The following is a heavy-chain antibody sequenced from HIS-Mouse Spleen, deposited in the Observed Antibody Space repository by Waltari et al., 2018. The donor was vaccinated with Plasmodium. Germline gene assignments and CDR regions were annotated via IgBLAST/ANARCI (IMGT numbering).Heavy chain of an antibody. CDR2: IDWDEDK. J-gene: IGHJ6*02. CDR3: ARTTYSISSAKYYYDGMDV. Sequence: QVTLRESGPALVKPTQTLTLTCTFSGFSLSTSGMCVSWIRQPPGQALAWLARIDWDEDKDYSTSLKTKHTISKETAKNQVVRTMTNMDPVDTATYYCARTTYSISSAKYYYDGMDVWGQGTTVTVAS. V-gene: IGHV2-70*15. D-gene: IGHD6-6*01. CDR1: GFSLSTSGMC.